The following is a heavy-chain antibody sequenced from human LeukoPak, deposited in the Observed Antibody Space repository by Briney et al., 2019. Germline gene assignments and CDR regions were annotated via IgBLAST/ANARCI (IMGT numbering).Heavy chain of an antibody. CDR3: AKLIDYGGKVIDY. CDR2: IWYDGSNK. J-gene: IGHJ4*02. D-gene: IGHD4-23*01. V-gene: IGHV3-33*06. Sequence: GGSLRLSCAASGFTFSSYGMHWVRQAPGKGLEWVAVIWYDGSNKYYADSVKGRFTISRDNSKNTLYLRMNSLRAEDTAVYYCAKLIDYGGKVIDYWGQGTLVTVSS. CDR1: GFTFSSYG.